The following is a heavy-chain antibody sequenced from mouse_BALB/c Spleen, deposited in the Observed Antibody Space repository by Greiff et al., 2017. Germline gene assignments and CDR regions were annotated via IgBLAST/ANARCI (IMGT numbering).Heavy chain of an antibody. Sequence: QVQLQQPGAELVKPGASVKMSCKASGYTFTSYNMHWVKQTPGQGLEWIGAIYPGNGDTSYNQKFKGKATLTADKSSSTAYMQLSSLTSEDSAVYYCARGVGNYEGYFDYWGQGTTLTVSS. J-gene: IGHJ2*01. CDR3: ARGVGNYEGYFDY. CDR2: IYPGNGDT. V-gene: IGHV1-12*01. CDR1: GYTFTSYN. D-gene: IGHD2-1*01.